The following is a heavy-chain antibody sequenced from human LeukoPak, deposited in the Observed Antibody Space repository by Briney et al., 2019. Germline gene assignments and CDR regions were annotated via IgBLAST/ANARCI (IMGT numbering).Heavy chain of an antibody. V-gene: IGHV4-59*01. CDR3: ASSVYDYVWGSYRSYSAGSHFDY. CDR2: IYYSGST. J-gene: IGHJ4*02. CDR1: GGSFSGYY. Sequence: SETLSLTCAVYGGSFSGYYWSWIRQPPGKGLEWIGYIYYSGSTNYNPSLKSRVTISVDTSKNQFSLKLSSVTAADTAVYYCASSVYDYVWGSYRSYSAGSHFDYWGQGTLVTVSS. D-gene: IGHD3-16*02.